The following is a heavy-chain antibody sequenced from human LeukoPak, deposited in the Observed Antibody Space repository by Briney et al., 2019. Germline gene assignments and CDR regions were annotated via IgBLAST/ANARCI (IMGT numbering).Heavy chain of an antibody. CDR3: ARGKFYDFWSGYYAPSLDY. CDR1: GYTFTSYD. V-gene: IGHV1-8*01. D-gene: IGHD3-3*01. J-gene: IGHJ4*02. CDR2: MNPNSGNT. Sequence: ASVKVSCKASGYTFTSYDINWVRQATGQGLEWMGWMNPNSGNTGYAQKFQGRVTMTRNTSISTAYMELSSLRSEDTAVYYCARGKFYDFWSGYYAPSLDYWGQGTLVTVSS.